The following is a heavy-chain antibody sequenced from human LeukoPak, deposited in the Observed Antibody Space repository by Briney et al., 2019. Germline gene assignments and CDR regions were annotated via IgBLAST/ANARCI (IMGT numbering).Heavy chain of an antibody. CDR2: IYPGGSDT. CDR1: GYSFTNYW. J-gene: IGHJ4*02. Sequence: GESLKISCQGSGYSFTNYWIAWVRLMPGKGLEWMGIIYPGGSDTRYSPSFQGQVTISADKSISTAYLQWSSLKASDTAMYYCARRGYNYDYGFDFWGQGTLVTVSS. D-gene: IGHD5-18*01. V-gene: IGHV5-51*01. CDR3: ARRGYNYDYGFDF.